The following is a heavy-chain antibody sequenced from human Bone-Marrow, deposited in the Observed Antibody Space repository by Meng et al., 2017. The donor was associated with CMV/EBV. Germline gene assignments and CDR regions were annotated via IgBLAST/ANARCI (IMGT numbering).Heavy chain of an antibody. CDR3: ARVGPYYYDSSGFTGNWFDP. D-gene: IGHD3-22*01. Sequence: SETLSLTCTVSGGSISGYYWSWIRQPPGKGLEWIGYIYSSGSTISHPSLKSRVTMSVDTSKNQFSLRLSSVTAADTAVYYCARVGPYYYDSSGFTGNWFDPWGQGTLVTVSS. CDR1: GGSISGYY. CDR2: IYSSGST. J-gene: IGHJ5*02. V-gene: IGHV4-59*13.